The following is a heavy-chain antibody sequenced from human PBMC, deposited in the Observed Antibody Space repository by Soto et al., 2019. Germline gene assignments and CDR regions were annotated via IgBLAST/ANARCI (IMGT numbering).Heavy chain of an antibody. CDR3: EGSDGGGIDY. V-gene: IGHV3-30*03. CDR2: ISYDGSNK. J-gene: IGHJ4*02. Sequence: QVQLVESGGGVVQPGRSLRLSCAASGFTFSSYGMHWVRQAPGKGLEWVAVISYDGSNKYYADSVKGRFTISRDNSKNTLYLQMNSLRAEDTAVYYCEGSDGGGIDYWGQGTLVTVSS. CDR1: GFTFSSYG. D-gene: IGHD1-26*01.